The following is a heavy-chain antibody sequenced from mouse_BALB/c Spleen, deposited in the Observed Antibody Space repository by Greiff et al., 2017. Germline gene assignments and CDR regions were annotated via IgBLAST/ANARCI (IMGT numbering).Heavy chain of an antibody. CDR2: INSNGGST. CDR1: GFTFSSYG. Sequence: EVQVVESGGGLVQPGGSLKLSCAASGFTFSSYGMSWVRQTPDKRLELVATINSNGGSTYYPDSVKGRFTISRDNAKNTLYLQMSSLKSEDTAMYYCARDYYGSPYWGQGTSVTVSS. D-gene: IGHD1-1*01. J-gene: IGHJ4*01. V-gene: IGHV5-6-3*01. CDR3: ARDYYGSPY.